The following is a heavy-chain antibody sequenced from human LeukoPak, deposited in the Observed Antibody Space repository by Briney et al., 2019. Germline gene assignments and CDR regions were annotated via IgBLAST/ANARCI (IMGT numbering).Heavy chain of an antibody. D-gene: IGHD1-1*01. Sequence: GGSLRLSCAASGFTFSSYGMHWVRQAPGKGLEWVAVISYDGSNKYYADSVKGRFTISRDNSKNTLYLQMNSLRAEDTAVYYCARDPASRTTYFDYWGQGTLVTVSS. J-gene: IGHJ4*02. CDR2: ISYDGSNK. CDR1: GFTFSSYG. CDR3: ARDPASRTTYFDY. V-gene: IGHV3-30*03.